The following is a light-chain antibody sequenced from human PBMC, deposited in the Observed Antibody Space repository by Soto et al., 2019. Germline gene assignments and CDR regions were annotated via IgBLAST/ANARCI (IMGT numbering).Light chain of an antibody. J-gene: IGKJ1*01. Sequence: ENMLTHSPGTLSLAPLAGVSLXFLASQSVSSNYIAWFQQKPGQAPRLLIYGASSRATGIPDRFSGSGSGTDFNLNISRLEPEDYAVYYCQQYGRSPKRFGQGTKVDIK. CDR1: QSVSSNY. V-gene: IGKV3-20*01. CDR2: GAS. CDR3: QQYGRSPKR.